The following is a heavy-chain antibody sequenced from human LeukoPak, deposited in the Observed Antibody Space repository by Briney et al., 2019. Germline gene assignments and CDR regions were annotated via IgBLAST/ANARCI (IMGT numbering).Heavy chain of an antibody. CDR1: GGSISSGGYS. V-gene: IGHV4-30-2*01. CDR3: ASSYDSSGYYYDY. Sequence: SETLSLTCAVSGGSISSGGYSWSWIRQPPGKGLEWIGYIYHSGGTYYNPSLKSRVTISVDRSKNQFSLKLSSVTAADTAVYYCASSYDSSGYYYDYWGQGTLVTVSS. D-gene: IGHD3-22*01. CDR2: IYHSGGT. J-gene: IGHJ4*02.